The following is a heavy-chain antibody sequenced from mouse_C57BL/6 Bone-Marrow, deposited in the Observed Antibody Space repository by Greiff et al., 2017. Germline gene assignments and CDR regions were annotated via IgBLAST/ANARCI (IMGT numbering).Heavy chain of an antibody. D-gene: IGHD2-5*01. V-gene: IGHV1-82*01. CDR3: ARGPLYYSNYVGAMDY. CDR2: IYPGDGDT. CDR1: GYAFSSSW. Sequence: VQLQQSGPELVKPGASVKISCKASGYAFSSSWMNWVKQRPGKGLEWIGRIYPGDGDTNYNGKFKGKATLTADKTSSTAYMQLSSLTSEDSAVYFCARGPLYYSNYVGAMDYWGQGTSVTVSS. J-gene: IGHJ4*01.